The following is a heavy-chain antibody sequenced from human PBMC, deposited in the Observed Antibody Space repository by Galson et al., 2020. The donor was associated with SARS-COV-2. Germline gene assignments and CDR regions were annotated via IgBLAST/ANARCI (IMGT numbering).Heavy chain of an antibody. J-gene: IGHJ6*02. Sequence: GGSLRLSCAASGFTFISYSMMWVRQPPGKGLEWVASISAGSSYIDYADSVKGRFTMSRDNAKNSLSLQMSSLRVEDTAVYYCARVGDMATTSASYFYYGLDVWGQGTTVTVSS. CDR2: ISAGSSYI. CDR1: GFTFISYS. CDR3: ARVGDMATTSASYFYYGLDV. V-gene: IGHV3-21*01. D-gene: IGHD1-26*01.